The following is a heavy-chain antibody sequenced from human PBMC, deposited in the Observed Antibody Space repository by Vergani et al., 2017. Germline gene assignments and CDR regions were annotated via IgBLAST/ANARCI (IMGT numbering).Heavy chain of an antibody. CDR1: GHSISSGYY. V-gene: IGHV4-38-2*01. D-gene: IGHD3-3*01. CDR3: ASRDITIFGVVIIRRYYYYGMDV. J-gene: IGHJ6*02. Sequence: QVHLQESGPGLVKPSETLSLTCAVSGHSISSGYYWGWIRQPPGKGLEWIGSIYHSGSTYYNPSFKSRVIISENTSKNQFSLKLSSVTAADTAVYYCASRDITIFGVVIIRRYYYYGMDVWGQGTTVTVSS. CDR2: IYHSGST.